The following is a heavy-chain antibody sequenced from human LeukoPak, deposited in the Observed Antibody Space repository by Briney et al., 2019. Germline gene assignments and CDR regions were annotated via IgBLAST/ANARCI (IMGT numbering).Heavy chain of an antibody. J-gene: IGHJ5*02. V-gene: IGHV1-2*03. CDR1: GYTFTGYY. CDR3: AREVGIAARLDWFDP. D-gene: IGHD6-6*01. Sequence: LGASVKVSCKASGYTFTGYYLHWVRQAPGQGLEWMGCVNPNSGDTNYAQKFQGSVTMTRDTSISTVYMELSRLRSDDTAVYYCAREVGIAARLDWFDPWGQGTLVTVSS. CDR2: VNPNSGDT.